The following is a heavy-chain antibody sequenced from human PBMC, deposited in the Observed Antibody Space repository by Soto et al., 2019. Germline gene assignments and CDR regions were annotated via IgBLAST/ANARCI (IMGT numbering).Heavy chain of an antibody. J-gene: IGHJ6*02. V-gene: IGHV6-1*01. CDR1: GDSVSSNSAA. Sequence: SQTLSLTCAISGDSVSSNSAAWNWIRQSPSRGLEWLGRTYYRSKWYNDYAVSVKSRITINPDTSKNQFSLQLNSVTPEDTAVYCCARGGPDRKNSYYYYGMDVWGQGTTVTVS. CDR3: ARGGPDRKNSYYYYGMDV. CDR2: TYYRSKWYN.